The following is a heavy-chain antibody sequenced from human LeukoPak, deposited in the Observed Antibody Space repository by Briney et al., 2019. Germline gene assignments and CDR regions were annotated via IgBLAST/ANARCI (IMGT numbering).Heavy chain of an antibody. CDR2: ISAYNGNT. D-gene: IGHD4-17*01. V-gene: IGHV1-18*01. J-gene: IGHJ4*02. CDR1: GYTFTSYD. CDR3: ASFVLPASTVTTFDY. Sequence: ASVKVSCKASGYTFTSYDINWVRQAPGQGLEWMGWISAYNGNTNYAQKLQGRVTMTTDTSTSTAYMELRSLRSDDTAVYYCASFVLPASTVTTFDYWGQGTLVTVSS.